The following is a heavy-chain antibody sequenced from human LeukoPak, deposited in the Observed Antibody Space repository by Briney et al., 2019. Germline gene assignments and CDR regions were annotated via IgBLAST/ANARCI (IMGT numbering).Heavy chain of an antibody. CDR2: IGTAGDT. J-gene: IGHJ6*02. V-gene: IGHV3-13*01. Sequence: GGSLRLSCAAYGFTFSSYVMHWGRQATGKGLEWVSAIGTAGDTYYPGSVKGRFTISRENAKNSLYLQMNSLRARDTAVYYCARGCYGGYYYGMDVWGQGTTVTVSS. CDR1: GFTFSSYV. D-gene: IGHD4-23*01. CDR3: ARGCYGGYYYGMDV.